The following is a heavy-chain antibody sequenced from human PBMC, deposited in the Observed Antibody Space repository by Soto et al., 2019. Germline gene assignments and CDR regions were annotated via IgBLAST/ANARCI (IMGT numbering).Heavy chain of an antibody. CDR2: IYYSGST. CDR3: AREVEERYYYDSSGYYGNWFDP. J-gene: IGHJ5*02. Sequence: ETLALTCPVSGGSISSYYWSWIRQPPGKGLEWIGYIYYSGSTNYNPSLKSRVTISLDTSKNQFSLKLSSVTAADTAVYYCAREVEERYYYDSSGYYGNWFDPWGQGTLVTVYS. V-gene: IGHV4-59*01. D-gene: IGHD3-22*01. CDR1: GGSISSYY.